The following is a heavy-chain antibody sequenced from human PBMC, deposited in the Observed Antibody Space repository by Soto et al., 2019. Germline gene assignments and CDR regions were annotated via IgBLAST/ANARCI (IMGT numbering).Heavy chain of an antibody. CDR3: AHVLVVVANYGMDV. J-gene: IGHJ6*02. D-gene: IGHD2-15*01. CDR2: IYWDDDK. Sequence: QITLKESGPTLVKPTQTLTLTCTFSGFSLSTSGVGVGWIRQPPGKALEWLALIYWDDDKRYSPSLTSRLTITKDTSKNQVVRTMTNMDPVDTATYYCAHVLVVVANYGMDVLGQGTTVTVSS. CDR1: GFSLSTSGVG. V-gene: IGHV2-5*02.